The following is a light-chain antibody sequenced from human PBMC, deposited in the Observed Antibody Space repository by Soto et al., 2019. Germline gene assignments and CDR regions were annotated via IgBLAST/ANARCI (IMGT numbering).Light chain of an antibody. CDR2: AAS. Sequence: DIQMTQSPSSLSASVGDRVTITCRASQGISKYLALYQQKPGKVPKLLIYAASTLQSGVPSRFSGSLSGTDFTLTIISLQPEDVATYYCQNYNSAPRTFGQGTKMAIK. CDR3: QNYNSAPRT. CDR1: QGISKY. J-gene: IGKJ1*01. V-gene: IGKV1-27*01.